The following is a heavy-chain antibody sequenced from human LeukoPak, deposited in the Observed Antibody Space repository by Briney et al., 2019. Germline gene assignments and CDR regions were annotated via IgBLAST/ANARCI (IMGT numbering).Heavy chain of an antibody. Sequence: SETLSLTCTVSGYSISSGYYWGWIRQPPGKGLEWIGSIYHSGSTYYNPSLKSRVTISVDTSKNQFSLKLSSVTAADTAVYYCARAPVAATDYYYYYMDVWGKGTTVTISS. D-gene: IGHD6-19*01. CDR2: IYHSGST. J-gene: IGHJ6*03. CDR1: GYSISSGYY. V-gene: IGHV4-38-2*02. CDR3: ARAPVAATDYYYYYMDV.